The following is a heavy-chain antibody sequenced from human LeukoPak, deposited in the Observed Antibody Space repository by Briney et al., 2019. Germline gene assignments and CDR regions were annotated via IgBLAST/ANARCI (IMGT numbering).Heavy chain of an antibody. D-gene: IGHD6-19*01. CDR2: ISDGT. J-gene: IGHJ4*02. CDR3: VKDLSSSVPSVY. CDR1: GPTLSTYA. Sequence: PGGSLRLSCEVSGPTLSTYAMSWVRQAPGKGLEWVSGISDGTYYADSVKGRFTISRDNSKNTLYLQMNSLRVEDTAVYYCVKDLSSSVPSVYGGQETLVTVSS. V-gene: IGHV3-23*01.